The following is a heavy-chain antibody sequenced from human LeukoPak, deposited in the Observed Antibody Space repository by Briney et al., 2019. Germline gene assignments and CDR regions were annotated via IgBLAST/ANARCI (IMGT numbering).Heavy chain of an antibody. CDR3: ARSRSRTYSSGWELDC. CDR2: INHSGST. CDR1: GGSFSGYY. V-gene: IGHV4-34*01. J-gene: IGHJ4*02. Sequence: SETLSLTCAVYGGSFSGYYWSWIRQPPGRGLEWIGEINHSGSTNYNPSLKSRVTISEDTSKNQFSLKLSSVTAADTAVYYCARSRSRTYSSGWELDCWGQGTLVTVSS. D-gene: IGHD6-19*01.